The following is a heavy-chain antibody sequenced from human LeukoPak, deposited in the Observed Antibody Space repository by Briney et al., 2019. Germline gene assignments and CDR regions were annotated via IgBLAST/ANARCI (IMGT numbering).Heavy chain of an antibody. J-gene: IGHJ4*02. Sequence: ASVKVSCKASGNTLTGYFMHWVRQAPGQGLEGMGSINPNSGATNYAQKFQGRVTMTRDTSISTAYMELSGLRYDDTAVYYCASRDTSGYYWGAYWGQGTLVTVSS. V-gene: IGHV1-2*02. D-gene: IGHD6-19*01. CDR2: INPNSGAT. CDR3: ASRDTSGYYWGAY. CDR1: GNTLTGYF.